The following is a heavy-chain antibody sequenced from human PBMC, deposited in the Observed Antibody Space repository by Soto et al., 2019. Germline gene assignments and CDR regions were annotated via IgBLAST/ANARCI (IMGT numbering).Heavy chain of an antibody. CDR2: IFYNGSP. V-gene: IGHV4-30-4*01. CDR3: ARGRGYSYGIDY. Sequence: PSETLSLTCTVSGDSISSGDYYWSWIRQPPGKGLEWIAYIFYNGSPYYNPSLKSRVTISVDTSKNQFSLKLNSVTAADTAVYYCARGRGYSYGIDYWGQGTPVTVS. J-gene: IGHJ4*02. CDR1: GDSISSGDYY. D-gene: IGHD5-18*01.